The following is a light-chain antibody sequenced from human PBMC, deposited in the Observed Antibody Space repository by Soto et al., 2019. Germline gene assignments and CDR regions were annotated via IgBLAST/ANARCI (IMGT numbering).Light chain of an antibody. CDR2: DAS. CDR1: QGISSA. V-gene: IGKV1-13*02. CDR3: QQFNSYPT. Sequence: AIQLTQSPSSLSASVGDRVTITCRASQGISSALAWYQQKPGKTPELLIYDASSLQSGVPSRFSGSGSGTDFTLTISSLQPADFATYYCQQFNSYPTFGGGTKVEIK. J-gene: IGKJ4*01.